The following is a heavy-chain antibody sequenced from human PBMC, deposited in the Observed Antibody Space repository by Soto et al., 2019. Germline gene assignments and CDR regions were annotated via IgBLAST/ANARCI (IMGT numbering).Heavy chain of an antibody. CDR2: IYPGDSDT. Sequence: PGESLKISCKGSGYSFTSYWIGWVRQMPGKGLEWMGIIYPGDSDTRYSPSFQGQVTISADKSISTAYLQWSSLKASDTAMYYCARLGRASEATVTVLYYYYYYMDVWGKGTTVTVSS. CDR3: ARLGRASEATVTVLYYYYYYMDV. V-gene: IGHV5-51*01. D-gene: IGHD4-17*01. J-gene: IGHJ6*03. CDR1: GYSFTSYW.